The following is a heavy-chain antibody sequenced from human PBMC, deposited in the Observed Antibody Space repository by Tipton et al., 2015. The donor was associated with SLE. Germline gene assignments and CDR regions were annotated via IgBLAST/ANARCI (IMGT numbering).Heavy chain of an antibody. V-gene: IGHV3-33*01. CDR3: ASQLAILDAFDI. CDR1: GFTLSGYG. D-gene: IGHD1-1*01. CDR2: IWYDASNK. Sequence: SLRLSCATSGFTLSGYGMHWVRQAPGKGLEWVAIIWYDASNKYYGDSVRGRFTISKDNSKNMLYLEMHSLTAEDTAVYYCASQLAILDAFDIWGQGTMVTVSS. J-gene: IGHJ3*02.